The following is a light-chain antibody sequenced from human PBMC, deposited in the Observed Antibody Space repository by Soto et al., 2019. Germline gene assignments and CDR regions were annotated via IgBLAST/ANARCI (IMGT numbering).Light chain of an antibody. CDR3: SSYAGSYGV. J-gene: IGLJ1*01. CDR1: SSDVGGYNY. CDR2: DVS. V-gene: IGLV2-11*01. Sequence: QSALTQPRSVSGSPGQSVTISCTGTSSDVGGYNYVSWYQQHPGKAPKLMIYDVSKRPSGVPDRFSGSKSGNTASLTISGLQAKDEADYYCSSYAGSYGVFGTGTKVTVL.